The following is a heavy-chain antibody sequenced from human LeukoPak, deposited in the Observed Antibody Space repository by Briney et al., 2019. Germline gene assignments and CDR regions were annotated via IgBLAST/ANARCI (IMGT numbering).Heavy chain of an antibody. CDR1: GFTFSSYG. D-gene: IGHD3-10*01. CDR2: ISYDGSNK. V-gene: IGHV3-30*03. Sequence: GRSLRLSCAASGFTFSSYGMHWVRQAPGKGLEWVAVISYDGSNKYYADSVKGRFTISRDNSKNTLYLQMSSLRAEDTAVYYCVRGFTYYYGSGSYVDYWGQGTLVTVSS. J-gene: IGHJ4*02. CDR3: VRGFTYYYGSGSYVDY.